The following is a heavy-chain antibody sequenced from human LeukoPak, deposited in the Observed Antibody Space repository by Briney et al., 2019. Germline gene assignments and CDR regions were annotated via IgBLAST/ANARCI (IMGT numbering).Heavy chain of an antibody. Sequence: GGSLRLSCAASGFSFRNYGIHWVRQAPGKGLEWVAVISYDGSDMHYADSVKGRFTISRDNSKNTLYLQMISLRAEDTAVYYCVGVVRFHNWFDPWGQGTLVIVSS. CDR2: ISYDGSDM. V-gene: IGHV3-30*03. CDR3: VGVVRFHNWFDP. J-gene: IGHJ5*02. D-gene: IGHD3-10*01. CDR1: GFSFRNYG.